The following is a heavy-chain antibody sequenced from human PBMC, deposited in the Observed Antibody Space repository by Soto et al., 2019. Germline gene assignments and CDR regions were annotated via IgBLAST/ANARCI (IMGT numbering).Heavy chain of an antibody. CDR2: IYYSGST. J-gene: IGHJ4*02. CDR3: ARADGYNYGFDY. Sequence: QVQLQESGPGLVKPSQTLSLTCTVSGGSISSGGYYWSWIGQHPGKGLEWIGYIYYSGSTYYNPSLKSRITISVDTSKNQFPLKLSSVTAADTAMYCCARADGYNYGFDYWGQGTLVTVSS. D-gene: IGHD5-12*01. V-gene: IGHV4-31*03. CDR1: GGSISSGGYY.